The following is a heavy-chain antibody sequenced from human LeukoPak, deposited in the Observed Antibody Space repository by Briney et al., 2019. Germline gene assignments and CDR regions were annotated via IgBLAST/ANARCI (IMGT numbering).Heavy chain of an antibody. CDR3: AKAVRDNGYGAYYNYNGMDV. D-gene: IGHD5-12*01. Sequence: GGSLRLSCAASGFTFDDYAMHWVRQAPGKGLEWVSLISGDGGSTYYADSVKGRFTISRDNSKNSLYLQMNSLTTEDTALYYCAKAVRDNGYGAYYNYNGMDVWGQGTTVTVSS. V-gene: IGHV3-43*02. CDR2: ISGDGGST. J-gene: IGHJ6*02. CDR1: GFTFDDYA.